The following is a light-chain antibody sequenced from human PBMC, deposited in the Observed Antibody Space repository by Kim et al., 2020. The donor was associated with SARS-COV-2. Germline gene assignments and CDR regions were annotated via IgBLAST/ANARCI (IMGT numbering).Light chain of an antibody. CDR1: LDSAEN. J-gene: IGLJ2*01. CDR3: QIYDSSTKV. V-gene: IGLV3-9*01. CDR2: RNV. Sequence: SEALGQPATIACGGVLDSAENVHWYQHKPGQPPILLFYRNVIRSYWSSHRFSGSASGNTATLTISSAQVGDEADYYCQIYDSSTKVFGGGTQLTVL.